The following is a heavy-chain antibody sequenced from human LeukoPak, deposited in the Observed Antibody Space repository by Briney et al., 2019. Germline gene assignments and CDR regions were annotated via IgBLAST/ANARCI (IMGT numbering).Heavy chain of an antibody. Sequence: GGSLRLSCAASGFTFSSYAMSWVRQAPGKGLEWVSAISGSGGSTYYADSVKGRFTIPRDNSKNTLYLQMNSLRAEDTAVYYCAKDKVGATFFDYWGQGTLVTVSS. V-gene: IGHV3-23*01. CDR1: GFTFSSYA. CDR3: AKDKVGATFFDY. J-gene: IGHJ4*02. D-gene: IGHD1-26*01. CDR2: ISGSGGST.